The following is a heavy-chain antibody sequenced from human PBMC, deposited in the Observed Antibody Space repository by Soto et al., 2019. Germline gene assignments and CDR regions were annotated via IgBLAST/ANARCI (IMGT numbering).Heavy chain of an antibody. J-gene: IGHJ3*02. CDR2: INAGYGST. CDR1: GYSFTYYA. D-gene: IGHD2-15*01. V-gene: IGHV1-3*01. CDR3: ARAFKDPSMDAFHI. Sequence: QVQLAQSGTEVKKPGASVKVSCKASGYSFTYYAIHWVRQAPGQRLEGMGWINAGYGSTKYSQKFQDRVTISSDTSASRAYMELSSLRSEVTAVYYCARAFKDPSMDAFHISGQGTLVPVSS.